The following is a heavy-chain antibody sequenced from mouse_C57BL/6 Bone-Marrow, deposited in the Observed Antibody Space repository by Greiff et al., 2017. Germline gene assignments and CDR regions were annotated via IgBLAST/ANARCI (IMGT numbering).Heavy chain of an antibody. CDR3: ARKIYYSNSYWDY. Sequence: DVMLVESGGGLVKPGGSLKLSCAASGFTFSSYAMSWVRQTPEKRLEWVATIRDGGSYTYYPDNVKGRFTISRDNAKNNLYLQMSHLKSEDTAMYYCARKIYYSNSYWDYWGQGTTLTVSS. D-gene: IGHD2-5*01. J-gene: IGHJ2*01. CDR2: IRDGGSYT. V-gene: IGHV5-4*03. CDR1: GFTFSSYA.